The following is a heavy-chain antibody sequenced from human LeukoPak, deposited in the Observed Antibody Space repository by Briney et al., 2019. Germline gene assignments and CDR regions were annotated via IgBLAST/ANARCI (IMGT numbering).Heavy chain of an antibody. J-gene: IGHJ4*02. CDR1: GGSISGHY. D-gene: IGHD1-26*01. CDR2: IYSSGST. Sequence: PSETLSLTCTVSGGSISGHYWTWIRQPPGKGLEWIGYIYSSGSTNYNPSLKSRVTISVDTSKNQFSLKLSSVTAADTAVYYCARHKSSGTYPLDYWGQGTLVTVSS. CDR3: ARHKSSGTYPLDY. V-gene: IGHV4-59*08.